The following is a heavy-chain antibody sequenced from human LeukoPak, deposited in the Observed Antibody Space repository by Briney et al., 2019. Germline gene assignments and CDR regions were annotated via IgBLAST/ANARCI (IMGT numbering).Heavy chain of an antibody. Sequence: GASVKVSCRASGYVFTCYYMHWVRQAPGQGLEWMGRINPNSGGTNYAQKFQGRVTVTRDTTISTAYMELSRLRSDDTAVYYCTRGRLLARWLANNWFDPWGQGSLVTVSS. CDR2: INPNSGGT. CDR3: TRGRLLARWLANNWFDP. J-gene: IGHJ5*02. CDR1: GYVFTCYY. D-gene: IGHD6-19*01. V-gene: IGHV1-2*06.